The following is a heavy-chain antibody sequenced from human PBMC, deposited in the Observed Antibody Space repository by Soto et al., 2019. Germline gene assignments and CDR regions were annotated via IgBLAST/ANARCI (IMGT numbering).Heavy chain of an antibody. CDR1: GYTFSSYG. J-gene: IGHJ4*03. V-gene: IGHV1-18*01. CDR3: ARDQRAFRYFDY. CDR2: ISAYNGNT. Sequence: ASVKVSCKASGYTFSSYGISWVRQAPGQGLEWMGWISAYNGNTNYAQKLQGRVTMTTDTSTSTAYMELRSLRSDDTAVYYCARDQRAFRYFDYWGQGILVTVSS.